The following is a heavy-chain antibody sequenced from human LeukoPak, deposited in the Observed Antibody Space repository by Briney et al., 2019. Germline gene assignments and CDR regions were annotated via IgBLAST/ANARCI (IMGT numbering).Heavy chain of an antibody. CDR3: ARERGGGIAAAGTLDY. CDR2: IYTSGST. CDR1: GGSISSYY. J-gene: IGHJ4*02. D-gene: IGHD6-13*01. Sequence: SETLSLTCTVSGGSISSYYWSWIRQPAGKGLEWIGRIYTSGSTNYNPSLKSRVTMSVDTSKNQFSLKLSSVTAADTAVYYCARERGGGIAAAGTLDYWGQGTLVTVSS. V-gene: IGHV4-4*07.